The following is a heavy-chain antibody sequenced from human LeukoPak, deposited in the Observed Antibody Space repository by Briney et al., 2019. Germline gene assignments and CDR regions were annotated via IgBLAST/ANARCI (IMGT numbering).Heavy chain of an antibody. CDR1: GDSISSGDYY. V-gene: IGHV4-61*02. D-gene: IGHD3-10*01. Sequence: SQTLSLTCTVSGDSISSGDYYWSWIRQPAGKGLEWIGRISSSGSTYYNPSLESRVTMSVDTSKNQFSLKLSSVTAADTAIYYCAKHYMGSSYNRGLDYWGQGTLVTVSS. CDR3: AKHYMGSSYNRGLDY. CDR2: ISSSGST. J-gene: IGHJ4*02.